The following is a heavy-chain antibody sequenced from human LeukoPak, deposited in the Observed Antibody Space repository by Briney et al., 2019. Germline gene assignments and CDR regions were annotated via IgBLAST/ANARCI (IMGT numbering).Heavy chain of an antibody. CDR1: GFTFSSYG. CDR3: ARGSGIAAAGPLDY. CDR2: ISYDGSNK. Sequence: GGSLRLSCAASGFTFSSYGMHWVRQAPGKGLEGVAVISYDGSNKYYADSVKGRFTISRDNSKNTLYLQMNSLRAEDTAVYYCARGSGIAAAGPLDYWGQGTLVTVSS. V-gene: IGHV3-30*03. D-gene: IGHD6-13*01. J-gene: IGHJ4*02.